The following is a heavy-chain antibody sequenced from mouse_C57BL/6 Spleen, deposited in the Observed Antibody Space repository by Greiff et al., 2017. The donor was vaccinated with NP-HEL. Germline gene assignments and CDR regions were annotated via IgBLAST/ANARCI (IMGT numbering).Heavy chain of an antibody. CDR2: IHPNSGST. Sequence: QVQLQQPGAELVKPGASVKLSCKASGYTFTSYWMHWVKQRPGQGLEWIGMIHPNSGSTNYNEKFKSKATLTVDKSSSTAYMQLSSLTSEDSAVYYCARLCGYYPYYCAMDYWGQGTSVTVSS. J-gene: IGHJ4*01. V-gene: IGHV1-64*01. CDR3: ARLCGYYPYYCAMDY. CDR1: GYTFTSYW. D-gene: IGHD2-3*01.